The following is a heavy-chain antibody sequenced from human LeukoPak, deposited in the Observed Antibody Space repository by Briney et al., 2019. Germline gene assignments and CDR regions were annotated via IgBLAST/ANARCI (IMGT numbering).Heavy chain of an antibody. CDR2: TYYRSKWYN. J-gene: IGHJ6*02. D-gene: IGHD6-13*01. CDR1: GDSVSSNSAA. V-gene: IGHV6-1*01. CDR3: ARDPGIAAAGDSTHYYYYGMDV. Sequence: SQTLSLTCAIPGDSVSSNSAAWNWIRQSPSRGLEWLGRTYYRSKWYNDYAVSVKSRITINPDTSKNQFSLQLNSVTPEDTAVYYCARDPGIAAAGDSTHYYYYGMDVWGQGTTVTVSS.